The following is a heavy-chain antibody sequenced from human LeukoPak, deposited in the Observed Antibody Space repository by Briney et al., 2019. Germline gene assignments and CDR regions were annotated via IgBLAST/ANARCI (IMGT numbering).Heavy chain of an antibody. Sequence: GRSLRLSCAASGFTFSSYAMHWVRQAPGKGLEWVAVISYDGSNKYYADSVKGRFTISRDNSKNTLYLQMNSLRAEDTAVYYCARGRPYYGSGEVPNWGQGTLVTVSS. D-gene: IGHD3-10*01. CDR2: ISYDGSNK. CDR1: GFTFSSYA. CDR3: ARGRPYYGSGEVPN. J-gene: IGHJ4*02. V-gene: IGHV3-30-3*01.